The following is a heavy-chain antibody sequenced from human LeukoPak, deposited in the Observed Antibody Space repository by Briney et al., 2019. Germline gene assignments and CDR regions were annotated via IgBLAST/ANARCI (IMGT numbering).Heavy chain of an antibody. D-gene: IGHD3-22*01. CDR3: ARRVIVVGLDY. V-gene: IGHV3-48*04. CDR1: GFPFSWFW. Sequence: GALRLSSVAPGFPFSWFWMTWARPAPGQGLEWVSYMSRSGSTIYYADSVKGRFTISRDNAKNSLSLQMNSLRAEDTAVYYCARRVIVVGLDYWGQGTLVTVSS. J-gene: IGHJ4*02. CDR2: MSRSGSTI.